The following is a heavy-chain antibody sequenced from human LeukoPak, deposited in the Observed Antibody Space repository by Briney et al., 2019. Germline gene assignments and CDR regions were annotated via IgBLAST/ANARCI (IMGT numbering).Heavy chain of an antibody. V-gene: IGHV3-7*01. CDR1: GFTFSSYS. J-gene: IGHJ4*02. Sequence: GGSLRLSCAASGFTFSSYSMNWVRQAPGKGLEWVANIKQDGSEKYYVDSVKGRFTISRDNAKNSLYLQMNSLRAEDTAVYYCASSVHCSGGSCYFDYWGQGTLVIVSS. CDR3: ASSVHCSGGSCYFDY. CDR2: IKQDGSEK. D-gene: IGHD2-15*01.